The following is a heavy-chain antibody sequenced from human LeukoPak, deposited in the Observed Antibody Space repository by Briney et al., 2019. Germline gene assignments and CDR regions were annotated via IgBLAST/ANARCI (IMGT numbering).Heavy chain of an antibody. CDR1: GGSISSYY. V-gene: IGHV4-59*01. Sequence: PSETQSLTCTVSGGSISSYYWSWIRQPPGKGLEWIGYIYYSGSTNYNPSLKSRVTISVDTSKNQFSLKLSSVTAADTAVYYCARVSSISGRLRYYFDYWGQGTLVTVSS. CDR3: ARVSSISGRLRYYFDY. J-gene: IGHJ4*02. CDR2: IYYSGST. D-gene: IGHD3-10*01.